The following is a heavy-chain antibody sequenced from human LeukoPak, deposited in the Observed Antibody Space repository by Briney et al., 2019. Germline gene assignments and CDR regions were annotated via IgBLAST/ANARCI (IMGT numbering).Heavy chain of an antibody. J-gene: IGHJ4*02. V-gene: IGHV3-30*03. CDR2: ISYDGSNK. D-gene: IGHD6-19*01. CDR1: GFTFSSYG. Sequence: GGSLRLSCAASGFTFSSYGMHWVRQAPGKGLEWVAVISYDGSNKYYADSVKGRFTISRDNSKNTLYLQMNSLRVEDTAVYYCARDQRAVAGTRRTPFDYWGQGTLVTVSS. CDR3: ARDQRAVAGTRRTPFDY.